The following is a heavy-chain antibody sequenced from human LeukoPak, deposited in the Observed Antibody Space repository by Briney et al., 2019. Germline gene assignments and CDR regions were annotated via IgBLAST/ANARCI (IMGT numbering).Heavy chain of an antibody. D-gene: IGHD6-19*01. Sequence: SQTLSLTCVVSGDSVSSKNGAWNWIRQSPSRGLEWLGRTYYRSKWYNDYAESMEGRMTISQDTSKNQYSLHLNSVTPDDTAVYYSARDFGTTGWHTFDYWGQGTLVTVSS. CDR3: ARDFGTTGWHTFDY. CDR1: GDSVSSKNGA. V-gene: IGHV6-1*01. J-gene: IGHJ4*02. CDR2: TYYRSKWYN.